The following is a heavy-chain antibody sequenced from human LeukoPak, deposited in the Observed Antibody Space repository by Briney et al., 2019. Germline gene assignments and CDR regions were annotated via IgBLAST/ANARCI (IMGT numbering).Heavy chain of an antibody. D-gene: IGHD6-19*01. Sequence: SQTLSLTCVVSGDSVSSKNGAWNWIRQSPSRGLEWLGRTYYRSKWYNDYAESMEGRMTISQDTSKNQYSLHLNSVTPDDTAVYYSARDFGTTGWHTFDYWGQGTLVTVSS. CDR3: ARDFGTTGWHTFDY. CDR1: GDSVSSKNGA. V-gene: IGHV6-1*01. J-gene: IGHJ4*02. CDR2: TYYRSKWYN.